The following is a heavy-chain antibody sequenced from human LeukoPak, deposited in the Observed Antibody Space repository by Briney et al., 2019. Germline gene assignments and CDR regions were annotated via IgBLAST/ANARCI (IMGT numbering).Heavy chain of an antibody. V-gene: IGHV6-1*01. D-gene: IGHD6-6*01. CDR3: VRQYSTQDYSGMGV. CDR1: GDSVSSNSAS. Sequence: SQTLSLTCAISGDSVSSNSASWNWIRQSPSRGLEWLGRTYYRSKRYNYYAVSVKSRITINSDTSKNQFSLQLNSVPPEDTAVYYCVRQYSTQDYSGMGVWGQGTTVTVSS. CDR2: TYYRSKRYN. J-gene: IGHJ6*02.